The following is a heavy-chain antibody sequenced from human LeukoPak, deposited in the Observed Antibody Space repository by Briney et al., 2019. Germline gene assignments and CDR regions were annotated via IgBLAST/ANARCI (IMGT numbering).Heavy chain of an antibody. CDR2: IYYSGST. CDR1: GGSITSYY. J-gene: IGHJ5*02. CDR3: ARDDSYAAYNWFDP. V-gene: IGHV4-59*01. Sequence: PSETLSLTCTVSGGSITSYYWSWIRQPPGKGLEWIGYIYYSGSTTYNPSLKSRVTMSVDTSKNQFSLKLSPVTAADTAMYFCARDDSYAAYNWFDPWGQGTLVTVSS. D-gene: IGHD5-18*01.